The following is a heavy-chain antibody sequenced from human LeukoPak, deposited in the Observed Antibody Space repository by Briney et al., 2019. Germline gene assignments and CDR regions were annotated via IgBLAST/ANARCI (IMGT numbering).Heavy chain of an antibody. CDR2: IRSKANSYAT. J-gene: IGHJ4*02. D-gene: IGHD3-22*01. Sequence: GGSLRLSCAASGFTFSGSAMHWVRQASGKGLEWVGRIRSKANSYATAYAASAKGRFTISRDDSKNTLYLQMNSLRAEDTAVYYCAKASGGYYYDSSGYYGWGQGTLVTVSS. CDR3: AKASGGYYYDSSGYYG. V-gene: IGHV3-73*01. CDR1: GFTFSGSA.